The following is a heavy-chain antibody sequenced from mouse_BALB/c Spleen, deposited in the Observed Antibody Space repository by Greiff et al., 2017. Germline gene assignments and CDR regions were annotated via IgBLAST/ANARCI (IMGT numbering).Heavy chain of an antibody. D-gene: IGHD1-1*01. CDR3: ARGSSYNYFDY. CDR1: GYSITSDYA. V-gene: IGHV3-2*02. J-gene: IGHJ2*01. Sequence: ESGPGLVKPSQSLSLTCTVTGYSITSDYAWNWIRQFPGNKLEWMGYISYSGSTSYNPSLKSRISITRDTSKNQFFLQLNSVTTEDTATYYCARGSSYNYFDYWGQGTTLTVSS. CDR2: ISYSGST.